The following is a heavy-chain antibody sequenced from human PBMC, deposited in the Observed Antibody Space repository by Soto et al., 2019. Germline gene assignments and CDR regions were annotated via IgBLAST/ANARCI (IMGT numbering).Heavy chain of an antibody. CDR3: PRAPVSGSYCFDF. Sequence: QVQLQESGSGLVKPSETLSLTCTVSGGSVSSGNYYWSWIRQPPGKGLEWIGYIFHTGTTNYNPSLKSRVTISLDTSMNQFSLKLSSVTPADTAVYYCPRAPVSGSYCFDFWGQGTPVTVSS. J-gene: IGHJ4*02. V-gene: IGHV4-61*01. D-gene: IGHD1-26*01. CDR2: IFHTGTT. CDR1: GGSVSSGNYY.